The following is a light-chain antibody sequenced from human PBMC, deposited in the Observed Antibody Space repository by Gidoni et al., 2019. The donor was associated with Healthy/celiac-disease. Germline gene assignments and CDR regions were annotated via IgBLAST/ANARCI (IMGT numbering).Light chain of an antibody. J-gene: IGKJ1*01. CDR1: QSVSSN. Sequence: EIVMTQSPATLSVSPGERATLSCRASQSVSSNLAWYQQKPGQAPRLLIYGASTRATGIPARFSGSWSGTEFTLTISSLQSEDFAVYYWQQYNNWPPGTFXXXTKVEIK. V-gene: IGKV3-15*01. CDR3: QQYNNWPPGT. CDR2: GAS.